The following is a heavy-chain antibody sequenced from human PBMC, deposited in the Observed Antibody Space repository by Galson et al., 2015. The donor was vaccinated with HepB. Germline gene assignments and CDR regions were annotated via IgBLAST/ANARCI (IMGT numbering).Heavy chain of an antibody. V-gene: IGHV3-21*01. CDR1: GFTFSSYS. Sequence: SLRLSCAASGFTFSSYSMNWVRQAPGKGLEWVSSISSSSSYIYYADSVKGRFTISRDNAKNSLYLQMNSLRAEDTAVYYCARDLDTPSGAGAAFDIWGQGTMVTVSS. CDR2: ISSSSSYI. J-gene: IGHJ3*02. CDR3: ARDLDTPSGAGAAFDI. D-gene: IGHD5-18*01.